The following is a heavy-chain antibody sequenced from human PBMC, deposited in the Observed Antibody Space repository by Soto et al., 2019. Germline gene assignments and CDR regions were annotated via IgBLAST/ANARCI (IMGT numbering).Heavy chain of an antibody. V-gene: IGHV1-46*01. Sequence: ASVKVSCKASGYTFTSYYMHWVRQAPGQGLEWMGIINPSGGSTSYAQKFQGRVTMARDTSTSTVYMELSSLRSEDTAVYYCARDQGSSSPKYYFDYWGQGTLVTVSS. CDR3: ARDQGSSSPKYYFDY. D-gene: IGHD6-6*01. CDR1: GYTFTSYY. CDR2: INPSGGST. J-gene: IGHJ4*02.